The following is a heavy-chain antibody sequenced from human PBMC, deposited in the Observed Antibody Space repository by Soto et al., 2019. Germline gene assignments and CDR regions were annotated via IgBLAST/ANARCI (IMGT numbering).Heavy chain of an antibody. CDR1: GFTFSSYA. V-gene: IGHV3-23*01. D-gene: IGHD6-13*01. CDR3: AKVRQQQLVRLDAFDI. CDR2: ISGSDGST. Sequence: GGSLRLSCAASGFTFSSYAMSWVRQAPGKGLEWVSAISGSDGSTYYADSVKGRFTISRDNSKNTLYLQMNSLRAEDTAVYYCAKVRQQQLVRLDAFDIWGQGTMVTVSS. J-gene: IGHJ3*02.